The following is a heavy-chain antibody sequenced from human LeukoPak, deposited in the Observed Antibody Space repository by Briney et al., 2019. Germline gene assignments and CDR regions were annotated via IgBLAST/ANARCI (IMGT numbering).Heavy chain of an antibody. D-gene: IGHD2-2*01. CDR2: IYPGDSDT. V-gene: IGHV5-51*01. Sequence: GRSRQISGQCTGYHFTSYWIGGAGPLPGKGLEWMGNIYPGDSDTRNSPSFQGQVTISADKSISTAYLQWRSLKASDTAMYYCARHGSECSSTSCSTILYYYGIDVWGQGTTVTVSS. CDR3: ARHGSECSSTSCSTILYYYGIDV. CDR1: GYHFTSYW. J-gene: IGHJ6*02.